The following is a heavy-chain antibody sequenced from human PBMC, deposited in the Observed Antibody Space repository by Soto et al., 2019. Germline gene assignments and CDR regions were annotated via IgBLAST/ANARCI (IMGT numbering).Heavy chain of an antibody. J-gene: IGHJ4*02. D-gene: IGHD4-17*01. Sequence: QVQLVESGGGVVQPGRSLRLSCAASGFTFSSYGMHWVRQAPGKGLEWVAVISYDGSNKYYADSVKGRFTISRDNSKNTLYLQMNSLRAEDTAVYYCAKDRILYDSGDYWGQGTLVTVSS. CDR2: ISYDGSNK. V-gene: IGHV3-30*18. CDR3: AKDRILYDSGDY. CDR1: GFTFSSYG.